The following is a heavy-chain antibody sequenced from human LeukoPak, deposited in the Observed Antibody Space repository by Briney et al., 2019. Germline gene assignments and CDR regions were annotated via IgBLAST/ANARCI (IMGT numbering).Heavy chain of an antibody. D-gene: IGHD1-26*01. J-gene: IGHJ3*02. V-gene: IGHV3-30*02. CDR1: GFTFSTYA. Sequence: GRSLRLSCAASGFTFSTYAMHWVRQAPGKGLEWMALIRSDGGNKYYTDSVKGRFTISRDNSKNTLYLQMNGLRVEGTAVYYCAKGLHSASYLDALDIWGQGTMVTVFS. CDR2: IRSDGGNK. CDR3: AKGLHSASYLDALDI.